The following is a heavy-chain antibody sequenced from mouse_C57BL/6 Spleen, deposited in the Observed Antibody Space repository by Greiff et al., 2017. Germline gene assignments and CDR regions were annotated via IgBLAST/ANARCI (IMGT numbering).Heavy chain of an antibody. Sequence: QVQLKESGAELVKPGASVKLSGKASGYTFTSYWMPWVKQRPGQGLEWIGYINPSSGYTKSNQKFKDKATLTADKSSSTAYMQLSSLTYEDSAVYDCARYYRNYWYFDVWGTGTTVTVSS. J-gene: IGHJ1*03. CDR3: ARYYRNYWYFDV. CDR2: INPSSGYT. D-gene: IGHD2-1*01. V-gene: IGHV1-7*01. CDR1: GYTFTSYW.